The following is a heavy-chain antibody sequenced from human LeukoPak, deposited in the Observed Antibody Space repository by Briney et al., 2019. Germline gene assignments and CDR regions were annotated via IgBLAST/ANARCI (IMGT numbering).Heavy chain of an antibody. CDR3: AKPKYSGSYYGWDY. D-gene: IGHD1-26*01. V-gene: IGHV3-33*06. J-gene: IGHJ4*02. CDR2: IWYDGSNK. Sequence: PGGSLRLSCAASGFTFSSYGMHWVRQAPGKGLEWVAVIWYDGSNKYYADSVKGRFTISRDNSKNTLYLQMNSLRAEDTAVYYCAKPKYSGSYYGWDYWGQGTLVTVSS. CDR1: GFTFSSYG.